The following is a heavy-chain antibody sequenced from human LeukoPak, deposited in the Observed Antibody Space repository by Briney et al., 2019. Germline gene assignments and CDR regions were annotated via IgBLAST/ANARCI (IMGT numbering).Heavy chain of an antibody. D-gene: IGHD6-13*01. CDR2: ITSSGSTI. CDR3: AREGIAAAGEH. V-gene: IGHV3-48*04. J-gene: IGHJ1*01. Sequence: PGGSLRLSCVASGFTFSSYSMNWVRQAPGKGLEWVSYITSSGSTIYYADSVKGRFTISRDNAKNSLYLQMKSLRAEDTAVYYCAREGIAAAGEHWGQGTLVTVSS. CDR1: GFTFSSYS.